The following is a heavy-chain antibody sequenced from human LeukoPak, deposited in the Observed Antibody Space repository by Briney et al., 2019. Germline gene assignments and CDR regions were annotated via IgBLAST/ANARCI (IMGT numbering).Heavy chain of an antibody. CDR3: ARQAPPYGDSRQGWFDP. V-gene: IGHV5-51*01. J-gene: IGHJ5*02. CDR1: GYGFTSYW. CDR2: IYPGDSDT. D-gene: IGHD4-17*01. Sequence: GESLKISCKGSGYGFTSYWIGWVRQMPGKGLEWMGVIYPGDSDTRYSPSFQGQVIISADKSISTAYLQWSSLKASDTAMYYCARQAPPYGDSRQGWFDPWGQGTLVTVSS.